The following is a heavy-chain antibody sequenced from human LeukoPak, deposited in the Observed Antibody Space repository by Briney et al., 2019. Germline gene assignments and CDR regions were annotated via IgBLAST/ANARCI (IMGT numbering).Heavy chain of an antibody. J-gene: IGHJ4*02. CDR3: ARGRKFITYYYDSSGHSHSY. CDR2: INHSGST. V-gene: IGHV4-34*01. CDR1: GGSFINSY. D-gene: IGHD3-22*01. Sequence: SETLSLTYAVYGGSFINSYWSWIRQPPGKGLEWIGEINHSGSTNYNPSLKSRVTISVDTSKNQFSLKLTTVTAADTAVYYCARGRKFITYYYDSSGHSHSYWGQGTLVTVSS.